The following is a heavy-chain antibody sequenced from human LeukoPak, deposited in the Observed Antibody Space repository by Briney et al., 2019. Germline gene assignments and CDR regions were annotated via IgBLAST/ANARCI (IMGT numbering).Heavy chain of an antibody. D-gene: IGHD2-15*01. CDR3: ARWYGYCSGGSCDYFDY. V-gene: IGHV1-18*01. J-gene: IGHJ4*02. CDR1: GYAFISYG. CDR2: INTYNGNT. Sequence: ASVKVSCKASGYAFISYGISWVRLAPGQGLEWMGWINTYNGNTNYAQKFQDRFSMTTDTSTSTAYMELRSLRSDDTAVYYCARWYGYCSGGSCDYFDYWGQGTLVTVSS.